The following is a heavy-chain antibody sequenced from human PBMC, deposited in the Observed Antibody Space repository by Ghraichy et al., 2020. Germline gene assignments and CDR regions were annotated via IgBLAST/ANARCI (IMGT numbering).Heavy chain of an antibody. CDR1: GGSIDSHY. CDR3: ARGLYSGYDFPYYYGMDV. CDR2: IYTSGST. J-gene: IGHJ6*02. V-gene: IGHV4-4*07. D-gene: IGHD5-12*01. Sequence: SETLSLTCTVSGGSIDSHYWSWIRQPAGNGLEWIGRIYTSGSTNYNPSLKSRVSMSVGTSKKQFSLRLSSVTAADTAVYYCARGLYSGYDFPYYYGMDVWGQGTTVTVSS.